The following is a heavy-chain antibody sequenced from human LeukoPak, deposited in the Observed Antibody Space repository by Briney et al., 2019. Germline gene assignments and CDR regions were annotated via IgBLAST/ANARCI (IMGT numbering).Heavy chain of an antibody. CDR1: GFTFSSYG. D-gene: IGHD3-3*01. V-gene: IGHV3-21*01. Sequence: GGSLRLSCAASGFTFSSYGMNWVRQAPGKGLEWVSSISSSSSYIYYADSVKGRFTISRDNAKNSLYLQMNSLRAEDTAVYYCARFWSGYSYYFDYWGQGTLVTVSS. CDR3: ARFWSGYSYYFDY. J-gene: IGHJ4*02. CDR2: ISSSSSYI.